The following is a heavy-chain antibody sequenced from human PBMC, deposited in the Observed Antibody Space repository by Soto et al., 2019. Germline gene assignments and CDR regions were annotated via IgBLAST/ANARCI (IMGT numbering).Heavy chain of an antibody. D-gene: IGHD3-3*01. CDR3: AKDTLGGYSFWSGYYSDGLDV. V-gene: IGHV3-23*01. J-gene: IGHJ3*01. CDR2: ISGNGAGT. CDR1: GFTFDSYA. Sequence: EVKLLESGGGLAQPGGSLRLSCVGSGFTFDSYAISWVRQAPGKGLQWISAISGNGAGTDYAHSVKGRFTISRDNSKNTVHLQMNSLRAEDTALYYRAKDTLGGYSFWSGYYSDGLDVWGQGTMVTVSS.